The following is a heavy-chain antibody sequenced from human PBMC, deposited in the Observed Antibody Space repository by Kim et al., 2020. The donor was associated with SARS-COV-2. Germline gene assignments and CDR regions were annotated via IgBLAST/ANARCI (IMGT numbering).Heavy chain of an antibody. CDR2: INAGNGNT. CDR3: ARDPLYCSSTSCPLYYYYGMDV. D-gene: IGHD2-2*01. CDR1: GYTFTSYA. V-gene: IGHV1-3*01. Sequence: ASVKVSCKASGYTFTSYAMHWVRQAPGQRLEWMGWINAGNGNTKYSQKFQGRVTITRDTSASTAYMELSSLRSEDTAVYYCARDPLYCSSTSCPLYYYYGMDVWGQGTTVTVSS. J-gene: IGHJ6*02.